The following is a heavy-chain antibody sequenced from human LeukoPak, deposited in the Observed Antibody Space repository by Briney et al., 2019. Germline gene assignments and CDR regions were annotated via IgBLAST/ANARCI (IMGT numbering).Heavy chain of an antibody. J-gene: IGHJ4*02. CDR1: GGTFSSYA. CDR3: ARVNLGSSGYYLYYFDY. Sequence: AASVKVSCKASGGTFSSYAISWVRQAPGQGLEWMGGIIPIFGTANYARKFQGRVTITADESTSTAYMELSSLRSEDTAVYYCARVNLGSSGYYLYYFDYWGQGTLVTVSS. CDR2: IIPIFGTA. V-gene: IGHV1-69*13. D-gene: IGHD3-22*01.